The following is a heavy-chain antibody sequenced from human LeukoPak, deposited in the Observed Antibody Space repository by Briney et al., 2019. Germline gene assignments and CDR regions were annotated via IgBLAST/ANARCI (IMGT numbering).Heavy chain of an antibody. CDR1: GFTFSSYA. V-gene: IGHV3-23*01. CDR3: AKDLDYTTYGYYSDY. CDR2: IGAGGTFT. D-gene: IGHD4-11*01. Sequence: GGSLRPSCTASGFTFSSYAVNWVRQAPGKGLEWVSGIGAGGTFTYYADSVKGRFTIFRDNSRNTLYLQMNSLRADDTAVYYCAKDLDYTTYGYYSDYWGQGRLVTVSS. J-gene: IGHJ4*02.